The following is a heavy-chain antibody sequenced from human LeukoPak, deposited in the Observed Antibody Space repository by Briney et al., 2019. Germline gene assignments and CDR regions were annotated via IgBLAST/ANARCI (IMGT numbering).Heavy chain of an antibody. CDR1: GYTFTSYG. Sequence: GASVKVSCKASGYTFTSYGISWVRQAPGQGLEWMGWISAYNGNTNYAQKLQGRVTMTTDTSTSTAYMELRSLRSDDTAVYYCARDKGRYYDSSGYYDYWGQGTLVTVSS. V-gene: IGHV1-18*01. J-gene: IGHJ4*02. CDR2: ISAYNGNT. CDR3: ARDKGRYYDSSGYYDY. D-gene: IGHD3-22*01.